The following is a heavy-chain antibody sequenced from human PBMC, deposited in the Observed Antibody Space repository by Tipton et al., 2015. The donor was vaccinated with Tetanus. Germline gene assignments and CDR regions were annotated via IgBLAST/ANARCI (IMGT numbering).Heavy chain of an antibody. J-gene: IGHJ3*01. V-gene: IGHV4-61*01. CDR3: ARLTTPFNTFDL. Sequence: TLSLTCTVSGGSVSSGTYFWTWIRQPPGKGLEWVGYISYTGSTNYNPSLKSRLSISLNTSHNQISLKLTSPAATDTAVYYCARLTTPFNTFDLWGQGRLVTVSS. CDR2: ISYTGST. CDR1: GGSVSSGTYF. D-gene: IGHD1-1*01.